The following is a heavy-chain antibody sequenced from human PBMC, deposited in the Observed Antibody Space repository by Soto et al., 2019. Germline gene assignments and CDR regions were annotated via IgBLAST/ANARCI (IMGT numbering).Heavy chain of an antibody. V-gene: IGHV1-18*04. Sequence: ASVKVSCKASGYTFTSHGISWVRQAPGQGLEWLGWMSAYNGNTNYAQKLQGRVTMTTVTSTSTAYIELRGLRSDDTAVYYCATARYNSNYVNAFDIWGQGTMVTVSS. CDR1: GYTFTSHG. J-gene: IGHJ3*02. CDR3: ATARYNSNYVNAFDI. D-gene: IGHD1-7*01. CDR2: MSAYNGNT.